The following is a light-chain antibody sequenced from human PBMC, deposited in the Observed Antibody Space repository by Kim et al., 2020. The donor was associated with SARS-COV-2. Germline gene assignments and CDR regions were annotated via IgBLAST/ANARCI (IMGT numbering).Light chain of an antibody. V-gene: IGLV2-14*03. J-gene: IGLJ1*01. CDR3: SSYTGSTPYV. Sequence: GQSRTIACTGTRRDVGGYDYVSWYQQHPGKAPKLMIYDVSNRPSGVSNRFSGSKSGNTASLTISGLQAEDEADYYCSSYTGSTPYVFGTGTKVTVL. CDR1: RRDVGGYDY. CDR2: DVS.